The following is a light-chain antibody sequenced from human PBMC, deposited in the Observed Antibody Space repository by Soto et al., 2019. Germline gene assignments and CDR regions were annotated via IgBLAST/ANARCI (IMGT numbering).Light chain of an antibody. Sequence: EIRVSHSPATLSLYPAERATLSCRASQSISSYLAWYQQKRGQAPRLHIYDASNRATGIPARFSGSGSGTDFSLTISRLEPEDFAVYYCHQYDNAPQPYGQG. CDR2: DAS. J-gene: IGKJ2*01. CDR1: QSISSY. CDR3: HQYDNAPQP. V-gene: IGKV3-11*01.